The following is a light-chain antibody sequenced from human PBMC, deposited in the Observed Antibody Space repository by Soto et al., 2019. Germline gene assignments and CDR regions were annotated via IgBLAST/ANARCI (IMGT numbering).Light chain of an antibody. J-gene: IGKJ2*01. CDR2: GAS. CDR1: QSVSSSY. V-gene: IGKV3-20*01. Sequence: EIVLTQSPGTLSLSPAERATLSCRASQSVSSSYLAWYQQKPGQAPRLLIYGASSRATGIPDRFSGSGSGTDFTLTISRLKPEDFAVYYCQQYGSSLYTFGQGTKLEIK. CDR3: QQYGSSLYT.